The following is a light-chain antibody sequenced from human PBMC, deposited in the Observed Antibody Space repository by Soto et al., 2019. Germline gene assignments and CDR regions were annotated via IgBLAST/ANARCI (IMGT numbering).Light chain of an antibody. J-gene: IGLJ1*01. Sequence: QSALTQPASVSASPGQSITISCTGTSSDVGGHNYVSWYQQHPGKAPKLIIYDVSNRPSGVSGRCSGSKSANTASLTISGLQSEDEGDYYCSSYRSSGIYVFGTGTKLTVL. CDR3: SSYRSSGIYV. CDR1: SSDVGGHNY. CDR2: DVS. V-gene: IGLV2-14*03.